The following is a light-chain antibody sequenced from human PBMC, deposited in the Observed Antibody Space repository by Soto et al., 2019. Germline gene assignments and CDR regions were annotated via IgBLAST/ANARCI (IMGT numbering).Light chain of an antibody. CDR3: QHYNSHSAHA. Sequence: DIQMTQSPSTLSASIGDRVTITCRASQTISNWLAWYQQKPGKPPRLLIYDASRSQTGDPSRFSGIGSGTEFTLTITSLQPDDVATYYCQHYNSHSAHAFGGGSKVELK. CDR2: DAS. J-gene: IGKJ4*01. CDR1: QTISNW. V-gene: IGKV1-5*01.